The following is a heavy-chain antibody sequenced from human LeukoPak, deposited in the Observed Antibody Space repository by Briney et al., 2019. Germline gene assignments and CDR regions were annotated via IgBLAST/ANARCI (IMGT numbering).Heavy chain of an antibody. V-gene: IGHV3-33*01. CDR2: IWYDGSNK. J-gene: IGHJ4*02. Sequence: GRSLRLSCAASGFTFSSYGMHWVRQAPGKGLEWVAVIWYDGSNKYYADSVKGRFTITRVNSKNTLFLQMNSLGAEERAGYYCAGGLDYGSGSYPYYIAYWGQGTLV. CDR3: AGGLDYGSGSYPYYIAY. D-gene: IGHD3-10*01. CDR1: GFTFSSYG.